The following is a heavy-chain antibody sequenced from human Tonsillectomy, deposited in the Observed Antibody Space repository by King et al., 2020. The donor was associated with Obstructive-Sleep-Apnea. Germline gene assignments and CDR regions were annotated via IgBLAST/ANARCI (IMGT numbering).Heavy chain of an antibody. CDR2: FYYSGST. CDR3: ARGPVGQWLVLDY. V-gene: IGHV4-59*01. CDR1: GGSISSYY. J-gene: IGHJ4*02. Sequence: KLQESGPGLVKPSETLSLTCTVSGGSISSYYWSWIRQPPGKGLEWIGYFYYSGSTNYNPSLKSRVTISVDTSKNQFSLKLSSVTAADTAVYYCARGPVGQWLVLDYWGQGTLVTVSS. D-gene: IGHD6-19*01.